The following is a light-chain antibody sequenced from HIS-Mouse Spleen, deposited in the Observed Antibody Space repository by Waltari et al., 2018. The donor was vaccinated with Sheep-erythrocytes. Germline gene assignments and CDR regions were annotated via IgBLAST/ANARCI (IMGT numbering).Light chain of an antibody. CDR3: QQDNSYSRT. J-gene: IGKJ2*01. CDR2: QAS. Sequence: DIQMTQSPSTLSASVGDRVTIPCRASQCIRSWLDWYQQKPGKAPKLLIYQASSLESGVPSRFSGSGSGTDFTLTISSLQPDDFATYYCQQDNSYSRTFGQGTKLEIK. CDR1: QCIRSW. V-gene: IGKV1-5*03.